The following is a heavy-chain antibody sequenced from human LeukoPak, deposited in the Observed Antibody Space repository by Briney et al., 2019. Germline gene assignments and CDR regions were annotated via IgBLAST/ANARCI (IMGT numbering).Heavy chain of an antibody. J-gene: IGHJ4*02. CDR2: ISSSGST. CDR1: GDSISSGDYY. V-gene: IGHV4-61*02. CDR3: ARDGYRLHFDY. Sequence: KPSETLSLTCTVSGDSISSGDYYWSWIRQPAGKGLEWIGRISSSGSTNYNPSLKSRVTISVDTSKNQFSLKLSSVTAADTAVYYCARDGYRLHFDYWGQGTLVTVSS. D-gene: IGHD5-12*01.